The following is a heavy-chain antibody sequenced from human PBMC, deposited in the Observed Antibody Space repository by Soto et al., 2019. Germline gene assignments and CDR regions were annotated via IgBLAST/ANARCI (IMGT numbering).Heavy chain of an antibody. CDR3: ARNNVRGVSNSYNWMDP. V-gene: IGHV4-59*01. CDR2: IFYTGHT. Sequence: QVQLQESGPGLVKPSETLSLTCNVSGGPISSYYWSWIRQSPGKGLEWIGQIFYTGHTNYNPSLKSRVTMSVDIPKKQFSLKLRSVTTADTAIYFCARNNVRGVSNSYNWMDPWGQGTLVTVSS. D-gene: IGHD3-10*01. CDR1: GGPISSYY. J-gene: IGHJ5*02.